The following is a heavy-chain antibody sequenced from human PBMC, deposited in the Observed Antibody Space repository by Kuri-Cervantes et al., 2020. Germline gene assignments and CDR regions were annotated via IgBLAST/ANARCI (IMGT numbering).Heavy chain of an antibody. CDR3: AKAQDAQLVRSPFDP. D-gene: IGHD1-1*01. J-gene: IGHJ5*02. CDR1: GFTFSSYS. CDR2: ISSSSSYI. V-gene: IGHV3-21*04. Sequence: GESLKISCAASGFTFSSYSMHWVRQAPGKGLEWVSSISSSSSYIYYTVSAKGRFTISRDNAKNSLYLQMNSLRAEDTALYYCAKAQDAQLVRSPFDPWGQGTLVTVSS.